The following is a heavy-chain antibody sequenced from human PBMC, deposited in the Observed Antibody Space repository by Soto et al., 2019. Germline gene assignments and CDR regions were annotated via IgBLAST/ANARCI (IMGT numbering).Heavy chain of an antibody. CDR1: GFTFSSYA. CDR3: AKESWSGYSIPFGWFDP. D-gene: IGHD3-3*01. Sequence: GGSLRLSCAASGFTFSSYAMSWVRQAPGEGLEWVSAISGSGGSKYYADSVKGRFTISRDNSKNTLYLQMSSLRAEDTAVYYCAKESWSGYSIPFGWFDPWGQGTLVTVSS. J-gene: IGHJ5*02. V-gene: IGHV3-23*01. CDR2: ISGSGGSK.